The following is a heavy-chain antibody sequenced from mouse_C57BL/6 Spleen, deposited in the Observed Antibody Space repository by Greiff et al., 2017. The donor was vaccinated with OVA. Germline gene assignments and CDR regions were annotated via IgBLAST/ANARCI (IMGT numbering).Heavy chain of an antibody. J-gene: IGHJ2*01. CDR3: ARLRSFDY. CDR1: GFTFSDYG. Sequence: EVQLQQSGGGLVKPGGSLKLSCAASGFTFSDYGMHWVRQAPEKGLEWVAYISSGSSTIYYADTVKGRFTISRDNAKNTLFLQMTSLRSEDTAMYYCARLRSFDYWGQGTTLTVSS. CDR2: ISSGSSTI. V-gene: IGHV5-17*01. D-gene: IGHD1-1*01.